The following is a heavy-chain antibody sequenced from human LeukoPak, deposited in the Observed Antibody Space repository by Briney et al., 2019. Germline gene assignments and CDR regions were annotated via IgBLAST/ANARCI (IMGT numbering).Heavy chain of an antibody. CDR3: ARNWITFGGVIGYWYFDL. J-gene: IGHJ2*01. CDR2: IFPSGSI. D-gene: IGHD3-16*02. V-gene: IGHV4-4*07. Sequence: SETLSLTCTVSGGSISNYYWGWIQQPAGRGLEWIGRIFPSGSINYNPSLESRVTMSVDTSKNQFSLKLNSVTAAEPAVYFCARNWITFGGVIGYWYFDLWGRGSLVTVSS. CDR1: GGSISNYY.